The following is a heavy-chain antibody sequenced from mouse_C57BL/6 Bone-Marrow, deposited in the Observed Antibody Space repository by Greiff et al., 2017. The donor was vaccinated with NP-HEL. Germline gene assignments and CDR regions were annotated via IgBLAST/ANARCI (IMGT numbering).Heavy chain of an antibody. J-gene: IGHJ1*03. CDR1: GYTFTSYW. V-gene: IGHV1-7*01. Sequence: VQRVESGAELAKPGASVKLSCKASGYTFTSYWMHWVKQRPGQGLEWIGYINPSSGYTKYNQKFKDKATLTADKSSSTAYMQLSSLTYEDSAVYYCARCPITTGYFDVWGTGTTVTVSS. CDR2: INPSSGYT. CDR3: ARCPITTGYFDV. D-gene: IGHD1-1*01.